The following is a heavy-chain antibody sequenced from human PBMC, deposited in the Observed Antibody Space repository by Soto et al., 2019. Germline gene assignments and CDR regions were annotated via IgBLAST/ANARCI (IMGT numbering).Heavy chain of an antibody. V-gene: IGHV3-33*01. Sequence: QVQLVESGGGVVQPGRSLRLSCAASGFTFSSYGMHWVRQAPGKGLEWVAVIWNDGSNKYYADSVKGRFTISRDNSKNTLYLQMNSLRAEDTAVYYCARDRRGSIDYWGQGTLVTVSS. CDR1: GFTFSSYG. D-gene: IGHD1-26*01. CDR2: IWNDGSNK. J-gene: IGHJ4*02. CDR3: ARDRRGSIDY.